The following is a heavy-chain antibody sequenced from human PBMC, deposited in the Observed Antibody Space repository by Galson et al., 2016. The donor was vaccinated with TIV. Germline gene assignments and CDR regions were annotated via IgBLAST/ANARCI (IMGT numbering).Heavy chain of an antibody. J-gene: IGHJ5*02. CDR1: GYTFTRYY. CDR2: INPTGGST. CDR3: ARGGQVQRFDP. Sequence: SVKVSCKASGYTFTRYYTHWVRQAPGQGLEWMGIINPTGGSTTYAQKFQGRLTMTRDTSTSTVYMELNSLRSEDTAVYYCARGGQVQRFDPWDQGTLVTVSS. V-gene: IGHV1-46*01. D-gene: IGHD3-10*01.